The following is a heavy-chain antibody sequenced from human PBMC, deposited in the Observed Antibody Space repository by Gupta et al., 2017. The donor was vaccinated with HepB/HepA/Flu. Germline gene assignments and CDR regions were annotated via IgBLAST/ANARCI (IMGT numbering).Heavy chain of an antibody. Sequence: EVQLVESGGGLVQPGGSLRLSCAASEFTFTDYDMHWVSQGVGKGLEWVSSIASGGGTHYADSGKGRFTVSRDIARNSFVLQMNSLRDGDTAVYYCAREGRYGHSDAVDRGGQGTMVTVSS. D-gene: IGHD1-1*01. V-gene: IGHV3-13*01. J-gene: IGHJ3*02. CDR1: EFTFTDYD. CDR3: AREGRYGHSDAVDR. CDR2: IASGGGT.